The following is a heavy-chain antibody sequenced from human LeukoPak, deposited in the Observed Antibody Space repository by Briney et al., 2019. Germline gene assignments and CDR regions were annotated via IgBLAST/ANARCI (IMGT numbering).Heavy chain of an antibody. CDR1: GGSISSSSYY. Sequence: SETLSLTCTVSGGSISSSSYYWGWIRQPPGKGLEWIGSIYYSGSTYYNPSLKSRVTISVDTSKNQFSLRLTSVTAADTAVYYCARGWGYFDYWGQGTLVTVSS. D-gene: IGHD6-19*01. CDR3: ARGWGYFDY. J-gene: IGHJ4*02. V-gene: IGHV4-39*07. CDR2: IYYSGST.